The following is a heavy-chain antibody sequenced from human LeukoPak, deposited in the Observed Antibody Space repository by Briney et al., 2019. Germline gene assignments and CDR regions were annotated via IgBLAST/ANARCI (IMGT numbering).Heavy chain of an antibody. CDR3: ARDRIAISQWFGDLLKYYGMGV. J-gene: IGHJ6*02. CDR1: GYTFSDYY. Sequence: ASVRVSCKASGYTFSDYYLHWVRQAPGQGLEWMGWIDPNSGGTNYAQKFQSRVTMTRDTSINTAYMELTSLRSDDTAVYYCARDRIAISQWFGDLLKYYGMGVWGLGTTVAVSS. CDR2: IDPNSGGT. D-gene: IGHD3-10*01. V-gene: IGHV1-2*02.